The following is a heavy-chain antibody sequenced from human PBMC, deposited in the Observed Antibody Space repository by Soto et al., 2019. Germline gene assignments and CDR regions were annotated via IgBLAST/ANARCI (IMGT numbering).Heavy chain of an antibody. Sequence: QGQLVQSGAEVKKPGSAVTVSCKASGGTLNSYAISWVRQAPGQGLEWMGGIITAFGPGIYAQKFQGRVTINADESTKTAYMDLNSLRSEDTDVYSCAAGGSWARLDNWGPGTLVTVSS. CDR1: GGTLNSYA. CDR3: AAGGSWARLDN. J-gene: IGHJ4*02. D-gene: IGHD6-13*01. CDR2: IITAFGPG. V-gene: IGHV1-69*01.